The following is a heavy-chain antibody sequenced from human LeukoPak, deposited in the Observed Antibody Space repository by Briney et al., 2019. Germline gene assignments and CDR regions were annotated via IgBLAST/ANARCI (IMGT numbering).Heavy chain of an antibody. CDR1: GGSISSYY. Sequence: SETLSLTCTVSGGSISSYYSSWIRQPAGKGLEWIGRMSSSGGTSYNPSLKSRVTMSLDTSKNQFSLRLSSVTAADTAVYFCARDRTSGWNYFDYWGQGTLVTVSS. D-gene: IGHD6-19*01. J-gene: IGHJ4*02. V-gene: IGHV4-4*07. CDR3: ARDRTSGWNYFDY. CDR2: MSSSGGT.